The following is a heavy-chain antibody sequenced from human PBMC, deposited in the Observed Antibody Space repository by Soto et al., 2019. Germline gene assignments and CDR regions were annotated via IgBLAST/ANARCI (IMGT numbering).Heavy chain of an antibody. J-gene: IGHJ4*02. D-gene: IGHD1-26*01. CDR1: GYTFTGYY. CDR3: ARPLVYSGSLDYFDY. Sequence: QVQLVQSGAEVKKPGASVKVSCKASGYTFTGYYMHWVRQAPGQGLEWMGWINPNSGGTNYAQKFQGRVTMTRDTSISKAKRELGRLRFDDTAVYYWARPLVYSGSLDYFDYGAQGTLVTVSS. V-gene: IGHV1-2*02. CDR2: INPNSGGT.